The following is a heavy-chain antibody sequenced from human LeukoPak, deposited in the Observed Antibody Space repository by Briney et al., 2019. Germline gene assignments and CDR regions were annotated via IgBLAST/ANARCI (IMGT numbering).Heavy chain of an antibody. V-gene: IGHV4-4*07. D-gene: IGHD3-22*01. J-gene: IGHJ4*02. CDR1: GGSISSYY. CDR3: ARDRETYYYDSSGHTVGDYFDY. CDR2: IYTSGST. Sequence: SETLSLTCTVSGGSISSYYWSWIRQPAGKGLEWIGRIYTSGSTNYNPSLRSRVTMSVDTSKNQFSLKLSSVTAADTAVYYCARDRETYYYDSSGHTVGDYFDYWGQRTLVTVSS.